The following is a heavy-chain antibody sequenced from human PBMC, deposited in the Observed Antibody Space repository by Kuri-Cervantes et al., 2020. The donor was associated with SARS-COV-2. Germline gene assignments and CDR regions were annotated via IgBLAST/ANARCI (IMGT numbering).Heavy chain of an antibody. J-gene: IGHJ4*02. CDR1: GGSISSYY. CDR2: IYDSGST. V-gene: IGHV4-59*12. D-gene: IGHD6-13*01. CDR3: AGEWAYIAAAALETDY. Sequence: GSLRLSCTVSGGSISSYYWSWIRQPPGKGLEWIGYIYDSGSTNYNPPLRSRVTISVDTSKNQFSLKLSSVTAADTAVYYCAGEWAYIAAAALETDYWGQGTLVTVSS.